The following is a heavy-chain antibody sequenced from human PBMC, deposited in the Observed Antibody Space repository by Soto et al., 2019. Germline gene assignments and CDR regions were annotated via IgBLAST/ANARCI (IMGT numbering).Heavy chain of an antibody. Sequence: SETLSLTCTVSGGSISSGDYYWSWIRQPPGKGLEWIGYIYYSGSTYYNPSLKSRVTISVDTSKNQFSLKLSSVTAADTAVYYCARALGVFDSSGYTPWFDPWGQGTLVTVSS. CDR3: ARALGVFDSSGYTPWFDP. CDR2: IYYSGST. V-gene: IGHV4-30-4*01. CDR1: GGSISSGDYY. D-gene: IGHD3-22*01. J-gene: IGHJ5*02.